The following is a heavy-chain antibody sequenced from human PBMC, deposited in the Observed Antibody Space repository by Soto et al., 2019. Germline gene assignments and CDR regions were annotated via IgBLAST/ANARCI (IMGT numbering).Heavy chain of an antibody. CDR1: GGSVSSGIYY. J-gene: IGHJ4*02. D-gene: IGHD3-22*01. CDR3: ARGYYDSSGYPYYFDY. V-gene: IGHV4-61*01. Sequence: LEILSLTCTVSGGSVSSGIYYWSWIRQPPGKGLEWIGYIYYSGSTNYNPSLKSRVTISVDTSKNQFSLKLSSVTAADTAVYYCARGYYDSSGYPYYFDYWGQGTLVTVSS. CDR2: IYYSGST.